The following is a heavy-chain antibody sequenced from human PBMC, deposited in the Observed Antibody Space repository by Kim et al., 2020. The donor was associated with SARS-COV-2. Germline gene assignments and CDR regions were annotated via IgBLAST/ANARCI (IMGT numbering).Heavy chain of an antibody. Sequence: ASVKVSCKASGYTFTSYGISWVRQAPGQGLEWMGWISAYNGNTNYAQKLQGRVTMTTDTSTSTAYMELRSLRSDDTAVYYCARDRIPYYYGSGKPSWFDPWGQGTLVTVSS. V-gene: IGHV1-18*04. CDR1: GYTFTSYG. CDR2: ISAYNGNT. D-gene: IGHD3-10*01. CDR3: ARDRIPYYYGSGKPSWFDP. J-gene: IGHJ5*02.